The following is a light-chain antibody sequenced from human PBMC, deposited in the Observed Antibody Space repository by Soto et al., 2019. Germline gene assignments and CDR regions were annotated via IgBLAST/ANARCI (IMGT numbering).Light chain of an antibody. J-gene: IGKJ2*01. CDR3: QQYVNWIHS. CDR2: GAS. Sequence: EIVMTQSPATLSVSPGEGATLSCRASQSVGSTLAWYQQRPGQAPKLLIYGASTRATGIPARFSGSGSGTEFTLTISSLQSEDFAVYYCQQYVNWIHSFGQGTKLEI. V-gene: IGKV3-15*01. CDR1: QSVGST.